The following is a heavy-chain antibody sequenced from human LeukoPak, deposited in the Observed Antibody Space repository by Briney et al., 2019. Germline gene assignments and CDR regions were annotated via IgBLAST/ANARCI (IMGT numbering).Heavy chain of an antibody. D-gene: IGHD3-3*01. CDR3: ARSRYGAGFLEWLRDAFDI. Sequence: GGSLRLSCAASGFTFSSYAMSWVHQAPGKGLEWVSAISGSGGSTYYADSVKGRFTISRDNSKNTLYLQMNSLRAEDTAVYYCARSRYGAGFLEWLRDAFDIWGQGTMVTVSS. CDR1: GFTFSSYA. CDR2: ISGSGGST. J-gene: IGHJ3*02. V-gene: IGHV3-23*01.